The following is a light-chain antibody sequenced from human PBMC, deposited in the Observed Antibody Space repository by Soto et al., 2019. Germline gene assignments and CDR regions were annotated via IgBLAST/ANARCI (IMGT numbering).Light chain of an antibody. CDR3: HQYNYWPGIT. J-gene: IGKJ4*01. Sequence: EIVLTQSPATLSVSPGERATLSCRASQSVSSNLAWYQQKPGQPPRLLIYGASTRATGIPARFSGSGSGTGFTLTINSLQSEDSAVYYCHQYNYWPGITFGGGTKVEIE. V-gene: IGKV3-15*01. CDR2: GAS. CDR1: QSVSSN.